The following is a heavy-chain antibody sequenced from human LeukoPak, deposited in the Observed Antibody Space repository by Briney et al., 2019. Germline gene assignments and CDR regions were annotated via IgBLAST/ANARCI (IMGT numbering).Heavy chain of an antibody. D-gene: IGHD4-11*01. CDR3: ALGTTVTCFDY. CDR1: GYTFTNYA. CDR2: IIPIFGTA. Sequence: SVKVSCKASGYTFTNYAISWVRQAPGQGLEWMGGIIPIFGTANYAQKFQGRVTITADESTSTAYMELSSLRSEDTAVYYCALGTTVTCFDYWGQGTLVAVSS. J-gene: IGHJ4*02. V-gene: IGHV1-69*13.